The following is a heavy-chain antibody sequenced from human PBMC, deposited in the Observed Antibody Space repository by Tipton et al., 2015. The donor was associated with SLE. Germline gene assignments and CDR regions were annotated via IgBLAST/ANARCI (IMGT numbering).Heavy chain of an antibody. J-gene: IGHJ3*02. CDR2: IYHSGST. CDR1: GGSISSGGYS. Sequence: TLSLTCAVSGGSISSGGYSWSWIRQPPGKGLEWIGYIYHSGSTYYNPSLKSRVTISLDTSKSQFSLKLSSVTAADTAVYYCARGGVLGFHPSAFDIWGQGTMVTVSS. D-gene: IGHD3-10*01. CDR3: ARGGVLGFHPSAFDI. V-gene: IGHV4-30-2*01.